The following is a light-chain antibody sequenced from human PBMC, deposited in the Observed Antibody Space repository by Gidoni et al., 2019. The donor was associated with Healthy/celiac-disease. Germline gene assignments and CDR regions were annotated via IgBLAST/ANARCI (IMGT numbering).Light chain of an antibody. CDR1: QSVSSY. J-gene: IGKJ3*01. V-gene: IGKV3-11*01. CDR3: QQRSNWSFT. Sequence: EIVLTPSPATLSLSPGERTTISCRASQSVSSYLAWYQQKPGQAPRLLIYDASNRATGSTARFSGSGSGTDFTLTISSLEAEDFAVYYCQQRSNWSFTFGPGTKVEIK. CDR2: DAS.